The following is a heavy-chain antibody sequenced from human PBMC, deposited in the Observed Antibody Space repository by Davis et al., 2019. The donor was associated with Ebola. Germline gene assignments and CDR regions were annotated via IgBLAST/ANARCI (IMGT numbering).Heavy chain of an antibody. V-gene: IGHV5-10-1*04. CDR1: GYSFTSYW. CDR2: IDPSDSYS. Sequence: GESLKISCTGSGYSFTSYWISWVRQMPGKGLEWMGKIDPSDSYSNYGPSFQGQVTISADTSISTAYLQWSSLKASDTAMYYCARLDSTGYYYLSRYFDLWGRGTLVTVSS. D-gene: IGHD3-22*01. CDR3: ARLDSTGYYYLSRYFDL. J-gene: IGHJ2*01.